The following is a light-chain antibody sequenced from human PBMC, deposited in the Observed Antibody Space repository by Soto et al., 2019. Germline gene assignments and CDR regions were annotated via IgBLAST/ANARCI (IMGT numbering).Light chain of an antibody. CDR3: QQYGSSPWT. Sequence: EIVLTQSPGTLSLSPGERATLSCRASQSVSSSYLAWYQQKPGQAPRLLLYGASRRATGIPDRFSGSGSGTDFTLTSSRLEPEDFAVYSSQQYGSSPWTFGPGTKGEIK. V-gene: IGKV3-20*01. J-gene: IGKJ1*01. CDR2: GAS. CDR1: QSVSSSY.